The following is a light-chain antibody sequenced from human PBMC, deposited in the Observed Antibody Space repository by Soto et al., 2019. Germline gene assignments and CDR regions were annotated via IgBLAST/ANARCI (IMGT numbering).Light chain of an antibody. CDR2: GTS. CDR1: QSIKGNY. Sequence: EMVMTQSPATLSVSPVERATLSCRASQSIKGNYLAWYQQKPGQAPRLLIYGTSNRATGIPDRFSGSGSGTDFSLTISGLEPGDLAVYYCQQYGSSPRTFGQGTKVDIK. J-gene: IGKJ1*01. V-gene: IGKV3-20*01. CDR3: QQYGSSPRT.